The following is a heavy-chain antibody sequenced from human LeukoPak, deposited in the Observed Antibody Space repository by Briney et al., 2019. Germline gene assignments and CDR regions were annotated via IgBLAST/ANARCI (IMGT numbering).Heavy chain of an antibody. Sequence: GGSLRLSCAASGFTFSDYWMSWGRQAPGMGLEWVANIKQDGSDKYYVDSVKGRFTISRDNAKNSLYLQMNSLRAEDTAVYYCTRGGGNFDHWGQGILVTVSS. D-gene: IGHD4-23*01. V-gene: IGHV3-7*01. CDR3: TRGGGNFDH. CDR1: GFTFSDYW. J-gene: IGHJ4*02. CDR2: IKQDGSDK.